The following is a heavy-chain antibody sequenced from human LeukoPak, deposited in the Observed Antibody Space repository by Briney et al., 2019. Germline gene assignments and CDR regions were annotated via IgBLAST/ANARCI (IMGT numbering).Heavy chain of an antibody. CDR1: GYTFTSYG. CDR2: INTYNGDT. Sequence: ASVKVSCKASGYTFTSYGISWVRQAPGQGLEWMGWINTYNGDTNYIQKFQGRVTVTTDTSTTKAYMELRSLRSDDTAVYYCARRGLDYWGQGTLVTVSS. CDR3: ARRGLDY. V-gene: IGHV1-18*01. D-gene: IGHD3-16*01. J-gene: IGHJ4*02.